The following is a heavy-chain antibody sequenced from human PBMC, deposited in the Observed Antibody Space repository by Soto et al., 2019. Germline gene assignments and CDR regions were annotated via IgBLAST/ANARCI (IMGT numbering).Heavy chain of an antibody. CDR2: IISIFGTA. Sequence: ASVKVSCKASGGTFSSYAIGWVRQAPGQGLEWMGGIISIFGTANYAQKFQGRVTITADESTSTAYMELSSLRSEDTAVYYCARDGPADCSSTSCYAVLFNWFDPWGQGTLVTVSS. V-gene: IGHV1-69*13. D-gene: IGHD2-2*01. CDR1: GGTFSSYA. CDR3: ARDGPADCSSTSCYAVLFNWFDP. J-gene: IGHJ5*02.